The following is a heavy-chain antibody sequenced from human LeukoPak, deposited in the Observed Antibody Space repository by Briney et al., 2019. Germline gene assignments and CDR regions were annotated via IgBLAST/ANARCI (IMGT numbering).Heavy chain of an antibody. V-gene: IGHV4-61*03. CDR2: IYYSGST. D-gene: IGHD6-19*01. J-gene: IGHJ4*02. Sequence: SETLSLTGTVSGYSISSGYYWGWIRQPPGKGLEWIGYIYYSGSTNYNPSLRSRVTISVAPSTDHFSLKLSSVTAADTAVYSCARGGSGWSFAYCGQPTLATAPS. CDR3: ARGGSGWSFAY. CDR1: GYSISSGYY.